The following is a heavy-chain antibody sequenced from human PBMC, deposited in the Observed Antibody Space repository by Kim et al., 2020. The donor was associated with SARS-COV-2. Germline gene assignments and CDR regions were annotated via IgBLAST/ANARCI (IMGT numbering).Heavy chain of an antibody. CDR3: AIPADGDSAYFDY. D-gene: IGHD3-10*01. Sequence: GDSVKGRFHLPRDKAKNSLYLQMNSLRAEDTALYYCAIPADGDSAYFDYWGQGTLVTVSS. J-gene: IGHJ4*02. V-gene: IGHV3-9*01.